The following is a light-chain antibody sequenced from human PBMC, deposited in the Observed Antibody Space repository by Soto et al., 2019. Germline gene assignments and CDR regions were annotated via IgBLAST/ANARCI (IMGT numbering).Light chain of an antibody. CDR1: QSISSL. J-gene: IGKJ2*01. CDR2: KAS. CDR3: QQYNSYSPFT. Sequence: DIQMTQSPSTLSASVGDRVTITCRASQSISSLLAWYQQKPGKAPRLLIYKASSLESGVASRFSGSGSGTEFTLTISSLQPYDFATYYCQQYNSYSPFTFGQGTKLEI. V-gene: IGKV1-5*03.